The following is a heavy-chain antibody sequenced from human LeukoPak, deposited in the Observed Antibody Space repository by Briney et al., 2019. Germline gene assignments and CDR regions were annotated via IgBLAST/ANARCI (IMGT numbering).Heavy chain of an antibody. CDR2: IWFDGSNK. V-gene: IGHV3-33*01. CDR1: GFTFSSYG. Sequence: GGSLSVSRAASGFTFSSYGIHWVRQAPGKGLEWVAVIWFDGSNKYYADSVKGRFTISRDNSKNTLYLQMNSLRAEDTAVYYCARDRDGGSSYCSYWGDGTLPSVSS. CDR3: ARDRDGGSSYCSY. J-gene: IGHJ4*01. D-gene: IGHD2-21*01.